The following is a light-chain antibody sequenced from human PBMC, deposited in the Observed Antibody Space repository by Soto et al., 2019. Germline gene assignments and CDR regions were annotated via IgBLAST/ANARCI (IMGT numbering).Light chain of an antibody. V-gene: IGKV3-11*01. CDR2: DAS. CDR3: QHRANWPLT. J-gene: IGKJ4*01. CDR1: QGISSF. Sequence: LTQSPSFLSASVGDRVTITCRASQGISSFLAWYQQKPGQAPRLLIYDASIRATDIPARFSGSGSGTDFTLTISSLEPEDFALYYCQHRANWPLTFGGGTKVEI.